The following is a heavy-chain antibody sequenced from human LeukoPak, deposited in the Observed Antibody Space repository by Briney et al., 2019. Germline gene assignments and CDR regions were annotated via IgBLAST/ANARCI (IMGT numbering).Heavy chain of an antibody. J-gene: IGHJ6*03. CDR2: IISIFGTA. Sequence: SVKVSCKASGGTFSSYAISWVRQAPGQGLEWMGGIISIFGTANYAQKFQGRVTITADESTSTAYMELSSLRSEDTAVYYCARAGQGVGPDYYYYYYMDVWGKGTTVTVSS. V-gene: IGHV1-69*13. CDR1: GGTFSSYA. CDR3: ARAGQGVGPDYYYYYYMDV.